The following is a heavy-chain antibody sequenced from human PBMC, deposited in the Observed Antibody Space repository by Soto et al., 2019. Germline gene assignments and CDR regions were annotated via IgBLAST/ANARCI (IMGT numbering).Heavy chain of an antibody. V-gene: IGHV4-39*07. CDR1: GDSITSNSYF. J-gene: IGHJ4*02. Sequence: LTCTVSGDSITSNSYFWAWIRQPPGKGLEWIGSISYSGTTKYNPSLESRVTMSVDTSKNRFSLKLNSVTAADTAVYYCTSADSTPYYFDYWGQGTLVTVSS. CDR3: TSADSTPYYFDY. D-gene: IGHD2-2*01. CDR2: ISYSGTT.